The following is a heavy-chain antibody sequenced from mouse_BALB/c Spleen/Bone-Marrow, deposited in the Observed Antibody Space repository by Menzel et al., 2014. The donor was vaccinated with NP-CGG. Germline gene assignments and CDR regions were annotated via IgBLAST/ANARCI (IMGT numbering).Heavy chain of an antibody. Sequence: EVQLQQSGGGLVKPGGPLKLSCAASGFTFSDYYMYWVRQTPEKRLEWVATISDGGSYTYYPDSVKGRFTISRDNAKNNLYLQMSSLKSEDTAMYYCARDYDYAMDYWGQGTSVTVSS. CDR1: GFTFSDYY. CDR2: ISDGGSYT. J-gene: IGHJ4*01. V-gene: IGHV5-4*02. CDR3: ARDYDYAMDY. D-gene: IGHD2-12*01.